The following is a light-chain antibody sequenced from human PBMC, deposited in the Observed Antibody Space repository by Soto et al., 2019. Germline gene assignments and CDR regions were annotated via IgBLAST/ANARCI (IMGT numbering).Light chain of an antibody. V-gene: IGKV1-33*01. Sequence: DIQMTQSPSSLSASVGDRVTITCQASQDISNYLNWYKHKPGKAPKLLICDASNLETGVPSRFSGSGSGTDFTFTISSLQPEDIATYYCQQYDYRPYTFGQGTKLEIK. CDR2: DAS. CDR3: QQYDYRPYT. CDR1: QDISNY. J-gene: IGKJ2*01.